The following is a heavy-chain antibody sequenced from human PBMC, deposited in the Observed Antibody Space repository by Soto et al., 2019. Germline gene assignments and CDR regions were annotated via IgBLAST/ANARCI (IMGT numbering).Heavy chain of an antibody. J-gene: IGHJ6*02. CDR2: ISSSRSYI. V-gene: IGHV3-21*01. CDR3: ARKGGDYGAMDV. CDR1: GFTFSNYN. Sequence: EVQLVESGGGLVKPGGSLRLSCAASGFTFSNYNMNWVRQAPGKGLEWVSSISSSRSYIYYADSLKGRFSISRDNAKNSLYLQMNNLRADDTAVYYCARKGGDYGAMDVWGQGATVTVSS. D-gene: IGHD4-17*01.